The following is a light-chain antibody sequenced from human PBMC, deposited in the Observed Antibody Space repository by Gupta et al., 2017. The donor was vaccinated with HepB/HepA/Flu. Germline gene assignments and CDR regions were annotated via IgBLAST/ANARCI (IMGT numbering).Light chain of an antibody. Sequence: QAVVTQEPSLTVSPGGTVTLTCGSSTGAVTSRHFPYWFQQKPGQAPRTLVYETSNKHSWAPARFSGSLLGGKAALTLSGAQPEDEAEYYCLLSSGGARVFGGGTKLTVL. J-gene: IGLJ2*01. CDR2: ETS. V-gene: IGLV7-46*01. CDR3: LLSSGGARV. CDR1: TGAVTSRHF.